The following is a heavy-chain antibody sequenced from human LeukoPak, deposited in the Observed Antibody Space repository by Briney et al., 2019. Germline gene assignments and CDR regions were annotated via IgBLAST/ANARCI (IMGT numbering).Heavy chain of an antibody. CDR1: GYTFTSYG. CDR2: ISAYNGNT. Sequence: HRASVTVSCKASGYTFTSYGISWVRQAPGQGLEWMGWISAYNGNTNYAQKLQGRVTMTTDTSTSTAYMELRSLRSDDTAVYYCARGPLVGATHYFDYLGQGTLVTVSS. CDR3: ARGPLVGATHYFDY. D-gene: IGHD1-26*01. J-gene: IGHJ4*02. V-gene: IGHV1-18*01.